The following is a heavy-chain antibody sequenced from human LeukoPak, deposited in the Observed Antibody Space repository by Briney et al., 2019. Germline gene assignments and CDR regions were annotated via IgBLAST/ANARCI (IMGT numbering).Heavy chain of an antibody. CDR2: ISNSGST. V-gene: IGHV4-59*08. CDR3: ARRGFFDF. Sequence: SETLSLTCTVSGVPISSYYWSWIRQPPGKGLELIAYISNSGSTNYNPSLKSRVTISVDTSKNHFSLKLSSVTAADTAIYFCARRGFFDFWGQGTLVTVSS. CDR1: GVPISSYY. J-gene: IGHJ4*02.